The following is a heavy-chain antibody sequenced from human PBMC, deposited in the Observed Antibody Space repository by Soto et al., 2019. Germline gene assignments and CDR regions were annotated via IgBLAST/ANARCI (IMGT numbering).Heavy chain of an antibody. CDR2: IKSKTDGGTT. J-gene: IGHJ3*02. Sequence: GGSLRLSCAASGFTFSNAWMSWVRQAPGKGLEWVGRIKSKTDGGTTDYAAPVKGRFTISRDDSKNTLYLQMNSLKTEDTAVYYCTTDCRVIRAHNAAFDIWGQGTMVTVSS. V-gene: IGHV3-15*01. CDR3: TTDCRVIRAHNAAFDI. CDR1: GFTFSNAW. D-gene: IGHD3-16*02.